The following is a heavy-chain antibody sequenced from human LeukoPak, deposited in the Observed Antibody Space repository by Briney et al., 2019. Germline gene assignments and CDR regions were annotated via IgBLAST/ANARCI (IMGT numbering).Heavy chain of an antibody. CDR3: ARTQSQGGNYRYYFGY. J-gene: IGHJ4*02. V-gene: IGHV4-61*08. CDR1: GGSVGSAGYY. D-gene: IGHD1-26*01. Sequence: KPSETLSPTCSVSGGSVGSAGYYWSWIRQPPGGGLEWIGYVYYKSSTNYNPSLKSRVTMSVDPSKNQFSLKLNSVTAADTAVYYCARTQSQGGNYRYYFGYWGQGTLVTVSS. CDR2: VYYKSST.